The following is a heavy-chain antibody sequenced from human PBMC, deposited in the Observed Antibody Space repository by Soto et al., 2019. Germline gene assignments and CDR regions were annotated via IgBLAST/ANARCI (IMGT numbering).Heavy chain of an antibody. CDR1: GFTFSSYG. Sequence: QVQLVESGGGVVQPGRSLRLSCAASGFTFSSYGMHWVRQAPGKGLEWVAVIWYDGSNKYYADSVKGRFTISRDNSKNTLYRQMNSLRAEDTAVYYCARDYYGDYGELYYWGQGTLVTVSS. V-gene: IGHV3-33*01. D-gene: IGHD4-17*01. CDR3: ARDYYGDYGELYY. J-gene: IGHJ4*02. CDR2: IWYDGSNK.